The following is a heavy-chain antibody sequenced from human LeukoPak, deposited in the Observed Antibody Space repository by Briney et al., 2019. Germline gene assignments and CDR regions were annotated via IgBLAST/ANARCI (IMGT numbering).Heavy chain of an antibody. D-gene: IGHD3-3*01. CDR3: ARDRYASSYDFWSGYPFDY. CDR2: ISSSSSTI. Sequence: QPGGSLRLSCAASGFTFSSYSMNWVRQAPGKGLEWVSSISSSSSTIYYADSVKGRFTISRDNAKNSLYLQMNSLRAEDTAVYYCARDRYASSYDFWSGYPFDYWGQGTLVTVSS. CDR1: GFTFSSYS. V-gene: IGHV3-48*04. J-gene: IGHJ4*02.